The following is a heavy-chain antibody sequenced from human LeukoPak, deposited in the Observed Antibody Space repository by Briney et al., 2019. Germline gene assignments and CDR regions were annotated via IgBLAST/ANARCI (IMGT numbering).Heavy chain of an antibody. D-gene: IGHD1-26*01. V-gene: IGHV3-30*18. CDR2: ISFDGSNK. J-gene: IGHJ4*02. Sequence: PGGSLRLSCVASGFTFSSYGMHWVRQAPGKGLEWVALISFDGSNKYYADSVKGRFTISRDKSKNTPYLQMNSLRAEDTAVYYCAKPPEEGATVGYFDYWGQGTLVTVSS. CDR3: AKPPEEGATVGYFDY. CDR1: GFTFSSYG.